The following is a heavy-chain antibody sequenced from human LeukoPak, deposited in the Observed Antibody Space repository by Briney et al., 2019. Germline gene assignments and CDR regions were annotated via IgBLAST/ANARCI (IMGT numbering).Heavy chain of an antibody. V-gene: IGHV4-38-2*01. Sequence: SETLSLTCDVSGYSISSGFYWGWIRQPPGKGLEWIGSIYQSGDTYYNPSLRSRITMSVDTSKNQFSLKLSSVTAADTAVYYCARILGDFWSGSREYYMDVWGKGTTVTVSS. CDR3: ARILGDFWSGSREYYMDV. CDR2: IYQSGDT. CDR1: GYSISSGFY. J-gene: IGHJ6*03. D-gene: IGHD3-3*01.